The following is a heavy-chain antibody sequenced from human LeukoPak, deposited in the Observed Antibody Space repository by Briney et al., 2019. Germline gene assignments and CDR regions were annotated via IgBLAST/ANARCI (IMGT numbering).Heavy chain of an antibody. Sequence: GGSLRLSCAASGFTFSSYWMHWVRQAPGKGLVWVSRINSDGSSITYADPVKGRFTISRDNAKNTLYLQMNSLRVEDTAVYYCAREGRVSGYDFDCWGQGTLVTVSS. CDR3: AREGRVSGYDFDC. CDR1: GFTFSSYW. V-gene: IGHV3-74*03. CDR2: INSDGSSI. D-gene: IGHD5-12*01. J-gene: IGHJ4*02.